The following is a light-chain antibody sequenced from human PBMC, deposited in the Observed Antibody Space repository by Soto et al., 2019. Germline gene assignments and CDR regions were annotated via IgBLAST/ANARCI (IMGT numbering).Light chain of an antibody. Sequence: EIVLTQSPGTLSLSPGERATLSCRASQSVRSNNLVWYQQKPGQAPRLLIYDASSRATGIPDRFSGSGSGTDFTLTISRLEPEDFAVYYCQQYGGSPIFTFGPGTKVDIK. CDR3: QQYGGSPIFT. J-gene: IGKJ3*01. CDR2: DAS. CDR1: QSVRSNN. V-gene: IGKV3-20*01.